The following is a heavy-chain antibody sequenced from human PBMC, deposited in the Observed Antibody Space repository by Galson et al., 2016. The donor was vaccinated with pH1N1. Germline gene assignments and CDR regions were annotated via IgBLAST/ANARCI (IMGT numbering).Heavy chain of an antibody. V-gene: IGHV3-9*01. D-gene: IGHD4-17*01. CDR1: GFTFDDYA. CDR2: ISWSSGSK. Sequence: PRLSCAASGFTFDDYAMHWVRQAPGKGLEWVSGISWSSGSKGYADSVKGLFTISRDNAKNSLYLQMNSLRTEDTAFYYCAKGQYGVYVSWLSIDYWGQGTLVSVSS. CDR3: AKGQYGVYVSWLSIDY. J-gene: IGHJ4*02.